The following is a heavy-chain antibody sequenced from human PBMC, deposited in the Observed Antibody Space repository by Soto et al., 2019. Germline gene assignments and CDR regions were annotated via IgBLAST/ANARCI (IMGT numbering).Heavy chain of an antibody. CDR3: ARGYGYYFDY. D-gene: IGHD5-18*01. J-gene: IGHJ4*02. CDR1: GFTFSSYA. CDR2: ISSNGGST. V-gene: IGHV3-64*01. Sequence: EVQLVESGGGLVQPGGSLRLSCAASGFTFSSYAMHWVRQAPGKGLENGSVISSNGGSTDYANSMKGRFTNHRDKSKNTLYLQMGSLRAEDMAVYYCARGYGYYFDYWGQGTLVTVSS.